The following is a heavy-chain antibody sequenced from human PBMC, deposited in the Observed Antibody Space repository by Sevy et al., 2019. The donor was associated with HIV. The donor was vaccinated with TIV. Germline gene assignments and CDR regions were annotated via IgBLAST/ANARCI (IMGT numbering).Heavy chain of an antibody. CDR1: GFTFTSSA. D-gene: IGHD2-21*02. CDR3: AASSRSYCGGDCYDTFDY. V-gene: IGHV1-58*01. J-gene: IGHJ4*02. CDR2: IVVGSGNT. Sequence: ASVKVSCKASGFTFTSSAVQWVRQARGQRLEWIGWIVVGSGNTNYAQKFQERVTITREMSTSTAYMELSSLRSEDTAVYYCAASSRSYCGGDCYDTFDYWGQGTLVTVSS.